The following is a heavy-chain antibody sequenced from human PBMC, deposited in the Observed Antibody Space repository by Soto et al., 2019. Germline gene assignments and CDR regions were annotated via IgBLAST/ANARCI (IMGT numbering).Heavy chain of an antibody. Sequence: EVQLVESGGGLVKPGGSLRLSCAASGFTFSSYSMNWVRQAPGKGLEWVSSISSSSSYIYYADSVKGRFTISRDNAKNSLYLQMNSLRAEDTAVYYCARRVLQYLDLRYFDLWGRGTLVTVSS. CDR3: ARRVLQYLDLRYFDL. D-gene: IGHD2-2*01. J-gene: IGHJ2*01. CDR2: ISSSSSYI. CDR1: GFTFSSYS. V-gene: IGHV3-21*01.